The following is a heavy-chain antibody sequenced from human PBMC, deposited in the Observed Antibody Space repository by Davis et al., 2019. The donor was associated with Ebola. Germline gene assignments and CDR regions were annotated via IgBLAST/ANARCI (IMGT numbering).Heavy chain of an antibody. J-gene: IGHJ4*02. CDR2: VSISGRDT. V-gene: IGHV3-23*01. CDR1: GFPFSAYA. D-gene: IGHD6-6*01. CDR3: AQGSSPDN. Sequence: GESLKISCAASGFPFSAYAMSWVRQPPGEGLQWVSTVSISGRDTYYIDSVRGRFTFSRDNSKNTVFLQMNSLRAGDTAHYYCAQGSSPDNWGPGTLVTVSS.